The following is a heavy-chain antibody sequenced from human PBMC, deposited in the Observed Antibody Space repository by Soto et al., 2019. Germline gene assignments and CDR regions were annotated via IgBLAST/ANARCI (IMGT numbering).Heavy chain of an antibody. D-gene: IGHD6-19*01. Sequence: EVQLVESGGGLVKPGGSLRLSCISSGFTFRTYTMNWVRQAPGKGLEWVSGIRGFSPYTFYAESVKGRFTISRDNAKNSLYLQMNSLRAEDPAVYYCARLYPGSGWPFHYYGMDVWGQGTTVTVSS. V-gene: IGHV3-21*01. J-gene: IGHJ6*02. CDR2: IRGFSPYT. CDR3: ARLYPGSGWPFHYYGMDV. CDR1: GFTFRTYT.